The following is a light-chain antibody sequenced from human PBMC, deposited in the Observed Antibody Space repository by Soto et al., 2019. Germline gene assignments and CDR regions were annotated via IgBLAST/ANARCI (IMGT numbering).Light chain of an antibody. CDR1: QIVSTSY. CDR2: GAS. J-gene: IGKJ1*01. V-gene: IGKV3-20*01. Sequence: VLTQAPGTLSLSPGERATLSCRASQIVSTSYLAWYQKKPGQAPRLLIFGASSRATGIPDRFIGSGSGTDFTLTISRLEPEDFAVYYCKQYVSSPPTFGQGPKVDMK. CDR3: KQYVSSPPT.